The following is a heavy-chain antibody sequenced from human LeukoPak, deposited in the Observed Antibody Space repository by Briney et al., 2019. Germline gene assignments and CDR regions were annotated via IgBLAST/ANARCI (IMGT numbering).Heavy chain of an antibody. Sequence: SETLSLTCTVSGGSISSYYWSWIRQPPGKGLEWIGYNYYSGSTNYNPSLKSRVTISVDTSKNQFSLKLSSVTAADTAVYYCARHASWGATTQDAFDIWGQGTMVTVSS. V-gene: IGHV4-59*08. D-gene: IGHD1-26*01. CDR3: ARHASWGATTQDAFDI. CDR1: GGSISSYY. J-gene: IGHJ3*02. CDR2: NYYSGST.